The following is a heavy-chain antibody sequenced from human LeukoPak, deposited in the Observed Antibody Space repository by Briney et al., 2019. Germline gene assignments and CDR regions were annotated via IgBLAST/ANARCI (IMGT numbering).Heavy chain of an antibody. J-gene: IGHJ5*02. CDR3: GRDKGYSVDH. CDR2: INSDGSTT. Sequence: GGSLRLSCAASGFTFSSTWIHWVRHAPGKGLVWVSHINSDGSTTWYADSVKGRFTISRDNAKNTVYLQTNSLKAEDTSVYYCGRDKGYSVDHWGQGTLVTVSS. V-gene: IGHV3-74*01. CDR1: GFTFSSTW. D-gene: IGHD5-18*01.